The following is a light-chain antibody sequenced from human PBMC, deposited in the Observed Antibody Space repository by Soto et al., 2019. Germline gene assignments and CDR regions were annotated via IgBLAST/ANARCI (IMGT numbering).Light chain of an antibody. V-gene: IGLV2-11*01. J-gene: IGLJ1*01. CDR1: SSDVGGYNY. CDR3: CSYAGSSYV. CDR2: DVS. Sequence: SVLTQPRSVSGSPGQSVTISCTGTSSDVGGYNYVSWYQQHPGKAPKLMIYDVSKRPQGVNHRFSGSKSGNTASLTISGLQAEDEADYYCCSYAGSSYVFGTGTKVTLL.